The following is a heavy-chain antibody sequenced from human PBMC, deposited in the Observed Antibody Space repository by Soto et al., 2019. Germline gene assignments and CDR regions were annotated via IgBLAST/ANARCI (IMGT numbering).Heavy chain of an antibody. J-gene: IGHJ4*02. D-gene: IGHD2-15*01. CDR2: ISSSGSTT. Sequence: GSLRLSCAASGFTFSSYSMNWVRQAPGKGLEWVSDISSSGSTTYYADPVKGRFTISRDNSKNTLHLQMNSLRAEDTAVYYCAKGYRYCSGGTCYHNYFDYWGQGTLVTVSS. V-gene: IGHV3-23*01. CDR1: GFTFSSYS. CDR3: AKGYRYCSGGTCYHNYFDY.